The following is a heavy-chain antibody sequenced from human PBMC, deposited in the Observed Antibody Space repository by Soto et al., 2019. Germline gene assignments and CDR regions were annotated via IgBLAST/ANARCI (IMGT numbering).Heavy chain of an antibody. D-gene: IGHD3-10*01. CDR3: AVHRATPGVALSNWFGP. CDR1: GGSFSGYY. J-gene: IGHJ5*02. CDR2: INHSGST. V-gene: IGHV4-34*01. Sequence: PSETLSLTCAVYGGSFSGYYWSWIRQPPGKGLERIGEINHSGSTNYNPSLKSRATISVDTSKNQFSLKLTSMTVADTAVYYCAVHRATPGVALSNWFGPWGQGSLVTVSS.